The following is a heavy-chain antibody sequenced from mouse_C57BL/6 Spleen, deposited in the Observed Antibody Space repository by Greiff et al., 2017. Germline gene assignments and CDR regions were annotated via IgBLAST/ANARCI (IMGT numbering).Heavy chain of an antibody. V-gene: IGHV1-80*01. J-gene: IGHJ2*01. Sequence: QVQLKESGAELVKPGASVKISCKASGYAFSSYWMNWVKQRPGKGLEWIGQIYPGDGDTNYNGKFKGKATLTADKSSSTAYMQLSSLTSEDSAVYFCARPAAAYGNPFDYWGQGTTLTVSS. CDR1: GYAFSSYW. D-gene: IGHD2-1*01. CDR3: ARPAAAYGNPFDY. CDR2: IYPGDGDT.